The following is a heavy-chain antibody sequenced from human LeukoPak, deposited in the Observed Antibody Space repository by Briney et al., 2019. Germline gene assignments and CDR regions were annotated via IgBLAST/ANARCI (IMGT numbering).Heavy chain of an antibody. J-gene: IGHJ4*02. CDR1: GGSISSGSYY. CDR2: IYTSGST. V-gene: IGHV4-61*02. Sequence: SETLSLTCTVSGGSISSGSYYWSWIRQPAGKGLEWIGRIYTSGSTNYNPSLKSRVTISVDTSKIQFSLKLSSVTAADTAVYYCARGLRFLDGWGQGTLVTVSS. D-gene: IGHD3-3*01. CDR3: ARGLRFLDG.